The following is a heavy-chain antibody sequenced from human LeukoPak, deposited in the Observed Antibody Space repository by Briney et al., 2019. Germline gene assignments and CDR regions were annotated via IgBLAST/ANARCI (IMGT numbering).Heavy chain of an antibody. V-gene: IGHV3-7*03. CDR1: GFTFSSYW. CDR3: ARDKRYYYGSGSLDY. CDR2: IKQDGSEK. D-gene: IGHD3-10*01. Sequence: PGGSLRLSCAASGFTFSSYWMSWVRQAPGKGLEWVGNIKQDGSEKYYVGSVKGRFTISRDNAKNSLYLQMNSLRAEDTAVYYWARDKRYYYGSGSLDYWGQGTLVTVSS. J-gene: IGHJ4*02.